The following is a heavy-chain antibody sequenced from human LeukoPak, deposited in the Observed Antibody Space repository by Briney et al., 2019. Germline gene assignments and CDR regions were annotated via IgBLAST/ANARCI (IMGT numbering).Heavy chain of an antibody. CDR2: IIPIFGTA. CDR3: ARDEWLAAAGNWFDP. D-gene: IGHD6-13*01. Sequence: SVKVSCKASGGTFSSYAISWVRQAPGQGLECMGRIIPIFGTANYAQKFQGRVTITTDESTSTAYMELSSLRSEDTAVYYCARDEWLAAAGNWFDPWRQGTLVTVSS. J-gene: IGHJ5*02. CDR1: GGTFSSYA. V-gene: IGHV1-69*05.